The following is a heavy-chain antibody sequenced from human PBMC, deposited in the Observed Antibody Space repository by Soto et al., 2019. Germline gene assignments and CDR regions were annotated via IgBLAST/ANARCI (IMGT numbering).Heavy chain of an antibody. J-gene: IGHJ1*01. Sequence: QVQLVQSGAEVKKPGASVKVSCKASGYTFTSYGISWVRQAPGQGLEWMGWISAYNGNTNYAQKLQGRVTMTTDTSTSTAYMELRSLRSHDTAVYYCAREGVDMTTVTPAEYFQHWGQGTLVTVSS. V-gene: IGHV1-18*01. D-gene: IGHD4-17*01. CDR2: ISAYNGNT. CDR1: GYTFTSYG. CDR3: AREGVDMTTVTPAEYFQH.